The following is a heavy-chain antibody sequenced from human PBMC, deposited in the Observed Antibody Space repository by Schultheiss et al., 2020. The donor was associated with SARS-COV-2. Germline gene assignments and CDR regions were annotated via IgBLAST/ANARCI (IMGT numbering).Heavy chain of an antibody. Sequence: SGPTLVKPTETLTLTCTVSGFSLSNARMGVTWIRQPPGKALEWLAHIFSNDEKSYSTSLQTRLTISKDTSKSQVVLTMTNMDPVDTATYYCARITRRVLRFLEWRQNSQYCCYGMDVWGQGTTVTVSS. V-gene: IGHV2-26*01. J-gene: IGHJ6*02. CDR2: IFSNDEK. CDR3: ARITRRVLRFLEWRQNSQYCCYGMDV. D-gene: IGHD3-3*01. CDR1: GFSLSNARMG.